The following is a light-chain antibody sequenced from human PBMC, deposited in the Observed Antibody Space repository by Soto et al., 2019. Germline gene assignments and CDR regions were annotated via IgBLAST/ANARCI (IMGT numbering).Light chain of an antibody. V-gene: IGKV1-5*01. CDR2: DAS. CDR3: QHYGYLWT. J-gene: IGKJ1*01. CDR1: QSISDR. Sequence: DIPMTQSPSTLSASVGDRVTIACRASQSISDRLAWYKQKAGEAPKVLIIDASSLESGVPSRFSGSGSGTEFSLTINNVQPDDFATYYCQHYGYLWTFGQGTKVEV.